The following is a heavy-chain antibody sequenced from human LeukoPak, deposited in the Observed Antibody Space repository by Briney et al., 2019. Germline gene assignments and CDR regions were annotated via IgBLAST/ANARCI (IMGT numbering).Heavy chain of an antibody. D-gene: IGHD5-18*01. CDR2: IYYSGRT. J-gene: IGHJ3*02. V-gene: IGHV4-59*01. CDR1: GGSISSYY. CDR3: ARSGYSYGADAIDI. Sequence: SETLSLTCTVSGGSISSYYWIWIRQPPGKGLEWIGYIYYSGRTNYNPSLKSRVTISVDTSKNQFSLKVSSVTAADTAVYYCARSGYSYGADAIDIWGQGTMVTVSS.